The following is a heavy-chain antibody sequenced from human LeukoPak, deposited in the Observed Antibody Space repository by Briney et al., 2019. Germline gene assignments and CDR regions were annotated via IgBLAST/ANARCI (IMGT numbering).Heavy chain of an antibody. J-gene: IGHJ6*02. CDR1: GFTFSSYA. CDR3: ARDRWYYYGSGSYYRPDGMDV. Sequence: GGSLRLSCAASGFTFSSYAMHWVRQAPGKGLEWVAVISYDGSNKYYADSVKGRFTIARDNSKNTLYLQMNSLRAEDTAVYYWARDRWYYYGSGSYYRPDGMDVWGQGTTVTVCS. V-gene: IGHV3-30-3*01. D-gene: IGHD3-10*01. CDR2: ISYDGSNK.